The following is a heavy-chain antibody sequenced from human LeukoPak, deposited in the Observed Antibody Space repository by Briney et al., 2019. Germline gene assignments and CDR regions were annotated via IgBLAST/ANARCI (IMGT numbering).Heavy chain of an antibody. CDR1: GFTFSSYA. Sequence: HPGGSLRLSCAASGFTFSSYAMSWVRQAPGKGLEWVSAISGSGGSTYYADSVKGRFTISRDNSKNTLYLQMNSLRAEDTAVYYCAKGEWYSSSWFPSGYGYWGQGTLVTVSS. CDR3: AKGEWYSSSWFPSGYGY. D-gene: IGHD6-13*01. J-gene: IGHJ4*02. V-gene: IGHV3-23*01. CDR2: ISGSGGST.